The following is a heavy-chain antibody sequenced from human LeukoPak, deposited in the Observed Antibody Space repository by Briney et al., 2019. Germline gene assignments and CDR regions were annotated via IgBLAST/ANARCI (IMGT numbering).Heavy chain of an antibody. Sequence: SVKVTCKASGGTFSSYAISWVRQAPGQGLEWMGRIIPTLGIANYAQKFQGRVTITADKSTSTAYMELSSLRSEDTAVYYCARAPVDTAMDYYYGMDVWGQGTTVTVSS. CDR2: IIPTLGIA. CDR3: ARAPVDTAMDYYYGMDV. CDR1: GGTFSSYA. D-gene: IGHD5-18*01. J-gene: IGHJ6*02. V-gene: IGHV1-69*04.